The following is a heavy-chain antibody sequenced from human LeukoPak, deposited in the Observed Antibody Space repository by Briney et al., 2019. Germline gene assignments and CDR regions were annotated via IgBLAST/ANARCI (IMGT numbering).Heavy chain of an antibody. V-gene: IGHV3-15*01. Sequence: PGGSLRLSCAASGFTFSNAWMSWVRQAPGKGLEWVGRIKKKTDGGTTDYAAPVKGRFTISRDDSKNTLYLQMNSLKTADTGVYYCTTAMRYDYWGQGTLVTVSS. J-gene: IGHJ4*02. CDR3: TTAMRYDY. D-gene: IGHD1-1*01. CDR2: IKKKTDGGTT. CDR1: GFTFSNAW.